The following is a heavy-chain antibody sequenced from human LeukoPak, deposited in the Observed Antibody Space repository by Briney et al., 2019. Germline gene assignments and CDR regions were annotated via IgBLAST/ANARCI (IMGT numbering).Heavy chain of an antibody. CDR1: GFTFSSYG. Sequence: GGSLRLSCAASGFTFSSYGMHWVRQAPGKGLEWVAFIRYDGSNKYYADSVKGRFTISRDNSKDTLYLQMNSLRAEDTAVYYCAKERDTAMVTIDYWGQGTLVTVSS. CDR2: IRYDGSNK. CDR3: AKERDTAMVTIDY. V-gene: IGHV3-30*02. D-gene: IGHD5-18*01. J-gene: IGHJ4*02.